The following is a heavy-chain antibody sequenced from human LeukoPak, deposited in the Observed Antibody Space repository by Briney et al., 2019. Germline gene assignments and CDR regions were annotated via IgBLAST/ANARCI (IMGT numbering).Heavy chain of an antibody. Sequence: SGPTLVKPTETLTLTCTVSGFSLSNARMGVSWIRQPPGKALEWLAHIFSNDEKSYSTSLKSRPTISKDTSKSQVVLTMTNMDPVVTATYYCARHYPGGSYYYFDYWGQGTLVTVSS. CDR3: ARHYPGGSYYYFDY. V-gene: IGHV2-26*01. D-gene: IGHD3-10*01. CDR1: GFSLSNARMG. CDR2: IFSNDEK. J-gene: IGHJ4*02.